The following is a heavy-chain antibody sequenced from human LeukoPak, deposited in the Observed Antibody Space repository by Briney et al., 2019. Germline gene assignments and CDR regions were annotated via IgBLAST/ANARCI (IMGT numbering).Heavy chain of an antibody. D-gene: IGHD2-15*01. CDR1: GFTFSNAW. Sequence: PGGSLRLSCAASGFTFSNAWMSWVRQAPGKGLEWVANIKQDGSEKYYVDSVKGRFTISRGNAKNSLYLQMNSLRAEDTAVYYCARDQVVVTPDAFDIWGQGTMVTVSS. CDR2: IKQDGSEK. CDR3: ARDQVVVTPDAFDI. J-gene: IGHJ3*02. V-gene: IGHV3-7*01.